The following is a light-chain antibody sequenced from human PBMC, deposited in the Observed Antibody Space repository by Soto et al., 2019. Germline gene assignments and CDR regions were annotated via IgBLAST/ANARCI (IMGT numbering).Light chain of an antibody. J-gene: IGLJ1*01. CDR1: SSDVGAYNS. Sequence: QSALAQPASVSGSPGQSVTISCTGTSSDVGAYNSVSWYQQHPDKAPQLMIYKGTQRPSGVSNRFSGSTSGNAASLTISGLQAGDEADYFCCSSAPESTYVFGTGTKLTVI. V-gene: IGLV2-23*01. CDR2: KGT. CDR3: CSSAPESTYV.